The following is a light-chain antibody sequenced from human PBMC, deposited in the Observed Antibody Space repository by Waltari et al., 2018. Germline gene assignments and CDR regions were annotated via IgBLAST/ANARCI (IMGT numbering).Light chain of an antibody. J-gene: IGKJ4*01. Sequence: EIVFTHSPATLSLSPGERATLSCRASQSVRVYLSWYQQKPGQAPRLLIYDTSNRASGTPGRFSGSGSGTDFSLSISSLEPEDFAVYYCQQRHNWPLTFGGGTKVEIK. V-gene: IGKV3-11*01. CDR3: QQRHNWPLT. CDR1: QSVRVY. CDR2: DTS.